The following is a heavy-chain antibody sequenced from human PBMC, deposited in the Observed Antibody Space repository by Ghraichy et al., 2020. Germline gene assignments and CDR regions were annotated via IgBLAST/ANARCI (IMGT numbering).Heavy chain of an antibody. CDR1: GFTFSDYY. Sequence: GGSLRLSCAASGFTFSDYYMSWIRQAPGKGLEWVSYISSSGSTIYYADSVKGRFTISRDNAKNSLYLQMNSLRAEDTAVYYCAGGKEYQLLPPYYYYGMDVWGQGTTVTVSS. J-gene: IGHJ6*02. V-gene: IGHV3-11*01. CDR3: AGGKEYQLLPPYYYYGMDV. D-gene: IGHD2-2*01. CDR2: ISSSGSTI.